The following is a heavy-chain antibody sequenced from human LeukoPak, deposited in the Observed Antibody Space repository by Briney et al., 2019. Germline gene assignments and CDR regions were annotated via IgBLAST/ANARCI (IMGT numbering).Heavy chain of an antibody. Sequence: SSETLSLTCTVSGGSISSYYWSWIRQPPGKGLEWIGYIYYSGSTNYNPSLKSRVTMSVDTSKNQFSLKLSSVTAADTAVYYCARLRARPFGSSSWFDYWGQGTLVTVSS. D-gene: IGHD6-13*01. J-gene: IGHJ4*02. V-gene: IGHV4-59*12. CDR3: ARLRARPFGSSSWFDY. CDR2: IYYSGST. CDR1: GGSISSYY.